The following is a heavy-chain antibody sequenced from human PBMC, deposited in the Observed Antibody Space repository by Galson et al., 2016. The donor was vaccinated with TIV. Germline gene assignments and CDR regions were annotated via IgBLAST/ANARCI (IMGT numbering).Heavy chain of an antibody. J-gene: IGHJ4*02. CDR2: LYYSGIT. Sequence: SETLSLTCSVSGGSINSYYWSWIRRPPGKGLEWIGYLYYSGITNYNPSLKSRVTIPVDRSKNQFSLKLGSVTAADTAIYYWAMTGYDPNCYDHWGQGTLVSVSS. D-gene: IGHD5-12*01. CDR1: GGSINSYY. CDR3: AMTGYDPNCYDH. V-gene: IGHV4-59*01.